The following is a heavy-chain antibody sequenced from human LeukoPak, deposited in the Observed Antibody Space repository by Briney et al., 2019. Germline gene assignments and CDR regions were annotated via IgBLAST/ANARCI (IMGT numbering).Heavy chain of an antibody. D-gene: IGHD3-10*01. CDR1: GGSISSYY. V-gene: IGHV4-4*07. CDR3: TSLFSASGTFDS. CDR2: IYTSGST. Sequence: SETLSLTCTVSGGSISSYYWSWIRQPAGKGLEWIGRIYTSGSTNYNPSLKSRVTISLDTSKNQFSLNLASVTAADTVVYYCTSLFSASGTFDSWGQGTLVAVSS. J-gene: IGHJ4*02.